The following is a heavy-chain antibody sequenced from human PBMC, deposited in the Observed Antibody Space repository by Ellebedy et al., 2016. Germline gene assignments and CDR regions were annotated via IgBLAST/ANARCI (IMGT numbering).Heavy chain of an antibody. D-gene: IGHD6-13*01. CDR3: ARDGPNASSWGDN. CDR1: GYTFTSYG. CDR2: INTNTGNP. V-gene: IGHV7-4-1*02. Sequence: ASVKVSCKASGYTFTSYGITWVRQAPGQGLEWMGLINTNTGNPTFAQGFTGRYVFSLDTSVSTAYLEISSLKAEDTAVYYCARDGPNASSWGDNWGQGTLVTVSS. J-gene: IGHJ4*02.